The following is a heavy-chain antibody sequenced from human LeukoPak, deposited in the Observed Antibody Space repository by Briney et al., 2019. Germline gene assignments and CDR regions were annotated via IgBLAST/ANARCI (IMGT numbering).Heavy chain of an antibody. Sequence: SETLSLTCTVSGGSISSYYWSWIRQPPGKGREWMGYIYYSGSTNYNPSLKSRVTISVDTSKNQFSLKLCSVTAADTAVYYCARNRGSSWYEYYFDYWGQGTLVTVSS. D-gene: IGHD6-13*01. J-gene: IGHJ4*02. CDR3: ARNRGSSWYEYYFDY. CDR1: GGSISSYY. V-gene: IGHV4-59*01. CDR2: IYYSGST.